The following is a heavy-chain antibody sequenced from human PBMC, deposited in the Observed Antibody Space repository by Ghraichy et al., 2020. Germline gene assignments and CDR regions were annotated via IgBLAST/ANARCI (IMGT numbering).Heavy chain of an antibody. CDR2: TYYRSKWFM. J-gene: IGHJ5*02. D-gene: IGHD6-13*01. V-gene: IGHV6-1*01. CDR1: GDSVSSNNAA. CDR3: ARGQLRSSNWYP. Sequence: ISGDSVSSNNAAWNWIRQSPSRGLEWLGRTYYRSKWFMDYAVSVRSRITIDPDTTKNQFSLQLNSVTPEDTGVYYCARGQLRSSNWYPWGQGSLVTISS.